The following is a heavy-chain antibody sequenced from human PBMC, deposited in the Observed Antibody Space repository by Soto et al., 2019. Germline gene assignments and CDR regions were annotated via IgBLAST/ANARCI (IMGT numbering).Heavy chain of an antibody. CDR2: ISAYNGNT. CDR3: ARRHYYDSSGYHFDY. D-gene: IGHD3-22*01. Sequence: ASVKVSCKASGYTFTSYGISWVRQAPGQGLEWMGWISAYNGNTNYAQKLQGRVTMTTDTSTSTAYMELRSLRSDDTAVYYCARRHYYDSSGYHFDYWGQGTLVTVSS. CDR1: GYTFTSYG. J-gene: IGHJ4*02. V-gene: IGHV1-18*01.